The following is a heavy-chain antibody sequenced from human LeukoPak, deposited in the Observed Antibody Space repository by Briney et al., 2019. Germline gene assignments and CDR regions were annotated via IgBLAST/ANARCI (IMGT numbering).Heavy chain of an antibody. CDR1: GFTFSDYY. CDR2: ISNTGNTI. CDR3: AELGITMIGGV. D-gene: IGHD3-10*02. V-gene: IGHV3-11*04. J-gene: IGHJ6*04. Sequence: GGSLRLSCEASGFTFSDYYMSWLRQTPGKGLEWVSYISNTGNTIYYADSVKGRFTISRDNAKNSLYLQMNSLRAEDTAVYYCAELGITMIGGVWGKGTTVTISS.